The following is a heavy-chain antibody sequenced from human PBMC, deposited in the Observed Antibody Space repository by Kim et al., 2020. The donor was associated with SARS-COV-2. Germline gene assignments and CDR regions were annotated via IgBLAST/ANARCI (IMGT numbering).Heavy chain of an antibody. CDR2: IWYDGSNK. CDR3: AKDGGVPAALYGMDV. D-gene: IGHD2-2*01. V-gene: IGHV3-33*06. J-gene: IGHJ6*02. CDR1: GFTFSSYA. Sequence: GGSLRLSCAASGFTFSSYAMHWVRQAPGKGLEWVAVIWYDGSNKYYADSVKGRFTISRDNSKNTLYLQMNSLRAEDTAVYYCAKDGGVPAALYGMDVWGQGTTVTVSS.